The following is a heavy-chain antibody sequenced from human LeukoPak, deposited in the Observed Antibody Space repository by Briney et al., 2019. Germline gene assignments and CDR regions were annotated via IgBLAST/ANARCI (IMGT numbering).Heavy chain of an antibody. CDR1: GYTFTSYY. Sequence: VASVKVSCKASGYTFTSYYMHWVRQAPGQGLEWMGIINPSGCSTSYAQKFQGRLTITRDTSTSTVYMELSSLRSEDTAVDYCARDYRMGFDYWGQGTLVTVPS. CDR2: INPSGCST. CDR3: ARDYRMGFDY. J-gene: IGHJ4*02. V-gene: IGHV1-46*01.